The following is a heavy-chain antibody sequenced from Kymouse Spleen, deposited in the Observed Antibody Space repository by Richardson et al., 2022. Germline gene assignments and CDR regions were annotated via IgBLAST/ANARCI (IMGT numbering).Heavy chain of an antibody. V-gene: IGHV3-20*d01. J-gene: IGHJ3*02. Sequence: EVQLVESGGGVVRPGGSLRLSCAASGFTFDDYGMSWVRQAPGKGLEWVSGINWNGGSTGYADSVKGRFTISRDNAKNSLYLQMNSLRAEDTALYYCARDSLYYYGSGSYYPDAFDIWGQGTMVTVSS. CDR1: GFTFDDYG. D-gene: IGHD3-10*01. CDR3: ARDSLYYYGSGSYYPDAFDI. CDR2: INWNGGST.